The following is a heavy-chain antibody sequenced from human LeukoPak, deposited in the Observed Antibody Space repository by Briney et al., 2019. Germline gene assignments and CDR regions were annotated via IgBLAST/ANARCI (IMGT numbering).Heavy chain of an antibody. J-gene: IGHJ4*02. CDR3: ARWPYYYDSSGYSSNFDY. V-gene: IGHV4-34*01. CDR2: INHSGST. CDR1: GGSISSYY. D-gene: IGHD3-22*01. Sequence: PSETLSLTCTVSGGSISSYYWSWIRQPPGKGLEWIGEINHSGSTNYNPSLKSRVTISVDTSKNQFSLKLSSVTAADTAVYYCARWPYYYDSSGYSSNFDYWGQGTLVTVSS.